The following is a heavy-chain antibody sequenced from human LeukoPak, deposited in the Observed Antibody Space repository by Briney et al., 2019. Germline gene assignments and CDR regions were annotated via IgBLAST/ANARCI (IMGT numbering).Heavy chain of an antibody. V-gene: IGHV1-2*02. D-gene: IGHD3-16*02. Sequence: GASVKVSCKASGYTFTSYGISWVRQAPGQGLEWMGWINPNSGGTNYAQKFQGRVTMTRDTSISTAYMELSRLRSDDTAVYYCASLGGLGELSYSTDYWGQGTLVTVSS. CDR2: INPNSGGT. J-gene: IGHJ4*02. CDR1: GYTFTSYG. CDR3: ASLGGLGELSYSTDY.